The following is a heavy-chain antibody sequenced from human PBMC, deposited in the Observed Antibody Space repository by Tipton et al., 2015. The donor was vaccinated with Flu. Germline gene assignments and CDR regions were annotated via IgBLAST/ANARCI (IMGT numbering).Heavy chain of an antibody. D-gene: IGHD6-19*01. CDR3: ARDWTAVARGYYYGMDV. CDR1: GFTFSSYG. V-gene: IGHV3-33*01. CDR2: IWYDGSNK. J-gene: IGHJ6*02. Sequence: SLRLSCAASGFTFSSYGMHWVRQAPGKGLEWVAVIWYDGSNKYYADSVKGRFTISRDNSKNTLYLQMNSLRAEDTAVYYCARDWTAVARGYYYGMDVWGQGTTATVSS.